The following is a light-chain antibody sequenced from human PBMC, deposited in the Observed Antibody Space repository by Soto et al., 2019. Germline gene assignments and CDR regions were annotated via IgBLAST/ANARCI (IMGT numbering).Light chain of an antibody. V-gene: IGLV2-11*01. CDR1: SSAVGGYNY. Sequence: QSALTQPRSVSGSPGHSVTISCTGTSSAVGGYNYVSWYQQHPGKVPKLIIYDVTKRPSGVPDRFSGSKSGKTASLTISGLQAEDEADYYCCSYAGSYTYLFGGGTKLTVL. J-gene: IGLJ3*02. CDR2: DVT. CDR3: CSYAGSYTYL.